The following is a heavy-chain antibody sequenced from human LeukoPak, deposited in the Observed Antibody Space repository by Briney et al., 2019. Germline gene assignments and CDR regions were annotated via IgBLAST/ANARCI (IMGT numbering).Heavy chain of an antibody. CDR1: GYTFTSYG. Sequence: AASVTVSCKASGYTFTSYGISWVRQAPGQGLEWMGWISAYNGNTNYAQKLQGRVTMTTDTSTSTAYMELRSLRSDDTAVYYCARVPPQFTSWFDPWGRGTLVTVSS. J-gene: IGHJ5*02. CDR2: ISAYNGNT. CDR3: ARVPPQFTSWFDP. V-gene: IGHV1-18*01.